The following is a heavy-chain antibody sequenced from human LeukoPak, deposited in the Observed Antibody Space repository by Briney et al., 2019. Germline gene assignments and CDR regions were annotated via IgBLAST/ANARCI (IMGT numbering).Heavy chain of an antibody. V-gene: IGHV3-48*04. CDR2: ISSSSSTI. J-gene: IGHJ3*02. CDR3: ARDLVVVVRYYAFDI. Sequence: PGGSLRLSCAASGFTFSSYSMNWVRQAPGKGLEWVSYISSSSSTIYYADSVKGRFTISRDNAKNSLYLQMNSLRAEDTAVYYCARDLVVVVRYYAFDIWGQGTMVTVSS. D-gene: IGHD3-22*01. CDR1: GFTFSSYS.